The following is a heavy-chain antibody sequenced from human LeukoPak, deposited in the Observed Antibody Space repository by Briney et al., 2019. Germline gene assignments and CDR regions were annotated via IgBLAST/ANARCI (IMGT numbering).Heavy chain of an antibody. J-gene: IGHJ6*02. Sequence: SETLSLTCAVYGGSFSDYYWTWIRQPPGKGLEWIGEINHSGRTKYNPSLKSRVTISVDTSKSQFSLDLKSVTAADTAVYYCARRVRLWTNDLYYYGTDVWGQGTTVTVSS. CDR1: GGSFSDYY. D-gene: IGHD3-10*01. CDR2: INHSGRT. CDR3: ARRVRLWTNDLYYYGTDV. V-gene: IGHV4-34*01.